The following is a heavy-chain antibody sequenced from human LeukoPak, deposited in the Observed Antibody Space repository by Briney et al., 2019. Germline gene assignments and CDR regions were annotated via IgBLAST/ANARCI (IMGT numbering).Heavy chain of an antibody. CDR3: ARDWGESSSGSYSEFDY. CDR1: GFIFSGYY. CDR2: ISSSSSYT. J-gene: IGHJ4*02. V-gene: IGHV3-11*05. Sequence: PGGSLRLSCAASGFIFSGYYMSWIRQAPGKGLEWVSFISSSSSYTNYADSVKGRFTISRDNAKNSLYLQMNSLRVEDTAVYYRARDWGESSSGSYSEFDYWGQGTLVTVSS. D-gene: IGHD1-26*01.